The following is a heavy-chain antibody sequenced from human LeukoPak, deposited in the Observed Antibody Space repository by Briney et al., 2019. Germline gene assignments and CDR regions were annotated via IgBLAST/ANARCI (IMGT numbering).Heavy chain of an antibody. CDR2: IKQDGSEK. J-gene: IGHJ3*02. CDR3: ARVLGLGAAFDI. V-gene: IGHV3-7*01. D-gene: IGHD3-16*01. Sequence: PGGSLRLSCAASGFTFSSYWMSGVRQAPGKGLEWVANIKQDGSEKYYVDSVKGRFTISRNNAKNSLYLQMNSLRAEDTAVYYCARVLGLGAAFDIWGQGTMVTVSS. CDR1: GFTFSSYW.